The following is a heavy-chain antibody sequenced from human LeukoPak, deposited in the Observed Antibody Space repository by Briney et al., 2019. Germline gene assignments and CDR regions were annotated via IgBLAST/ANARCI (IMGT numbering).Heavy chain of an antibody. CDR2: IGGTNGAI. Sequence: GGSLRLSCAAPGFRFSDHTMNWVRQAPGKGLEWVSSIGGTNGAIFYADSVKGRFTISRDNVENSLSLQMNSLRAEDTAVYYCTRDRSYSDFDYWGQGTPVTVSS. CDR3: TRDRSYSDFDY. CDR1: GFRFSDHT. J-gene: IGHJ4*02. D-gene: IGHD3-10*01. V-gene: IGHV3-21*01.